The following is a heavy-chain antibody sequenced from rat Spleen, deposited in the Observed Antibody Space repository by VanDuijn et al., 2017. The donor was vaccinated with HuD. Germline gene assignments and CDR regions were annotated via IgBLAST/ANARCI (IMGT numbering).Heavy chain of an antibody. J-gene: IGHJ2*01. V-gene: IGHV5-29*01. CDR3: ARRHYGYTDYFDY. CDR1: GFTFNNYW. Sequence: EVQLVESGGGLVRPGGSLKLSCVASGFTFNNYWMTWIRQAPTKGLEWVATLSYDGHTTYYRDSVKGRFTSSRDIAKSTLYLQMDSLGSEDTATYYCARRHYGYTDYFDYWGQGVMVTVSS. CDR2: LSYDGHTT. D-gene: IGHD1-11*01.